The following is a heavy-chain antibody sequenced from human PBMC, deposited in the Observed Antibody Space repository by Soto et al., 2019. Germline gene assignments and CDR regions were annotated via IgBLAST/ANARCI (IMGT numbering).Heavy chain of an antibody. CDR2: ISGYNGNT. J-gene: IGHJ3*01. CDR3: ARGLTRFGESTDPCDV. Sequence: QVQLVQSGAEVKNPGASVTVSCKASGYEFDNYGISWVRQAPGQGLEWMGWISGYNGNTNSAENFHGRVTMTRDTSTRIAYMDLKSLRSDDTAVYYCARGLTRFGESTDPCDVWGQGTMVTVSS. V-gene: IGHV1-18*01. CDR1: GYEFDNYG. D-gene: IGHD3-10*01.